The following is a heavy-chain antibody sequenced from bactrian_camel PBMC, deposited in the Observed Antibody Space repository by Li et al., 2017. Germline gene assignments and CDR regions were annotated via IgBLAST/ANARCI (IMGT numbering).Heavy chain of an antibody. J-gene: IGHJ6*01. CDR3: AADQCLVGRVVPGNLLTYLGN. V-gene: IGHV3S59*01. Sequence: VQLVESGGGSVQAGGSLRLSCVATGYTYNGCMAWFRQAPGEERQQVAEIYWRMGGTNYDDAVKGRFTISQDIAKNTLFLQMDSLKPEDTAMYYCAADQCLVGRVVPGNLLTYLGNWGQGTQVTVS. CDR2: IYWRMGGT. CDR1: GYTYNGC. D-gene: IGHD6*01.